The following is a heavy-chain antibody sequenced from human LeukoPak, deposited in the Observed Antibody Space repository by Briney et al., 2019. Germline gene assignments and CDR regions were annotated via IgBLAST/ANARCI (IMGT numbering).Heavy chain of an antibody. Sequence: ASVKVSCKASGGTFSSYAISWVRQAPGQGLEWMGWINPNSGGTNYAQKFQGRVTMTRDTSISTAYMELSRLRSDDTAVYYCARGPRAGYCSSTSCPAYYYYYMDVWGKGTTVTVSS. CDR3: ARGPRAGYCSSTSCPAYYYYYMDV. V-gene: IGHV1-2*02. D-gene: IGHD2-2*01. CDR2: INPNSGGT. CDR1: GGTFSSYA. J-gene: IGHJ6*03.